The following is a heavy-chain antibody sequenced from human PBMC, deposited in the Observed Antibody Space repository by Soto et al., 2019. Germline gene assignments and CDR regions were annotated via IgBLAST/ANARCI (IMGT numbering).Heavy chain of an antibody. D-gene: IGHD6-6*01. V-gene: IGHV3-21*01. Sequence: GESLKISCAASGFTFSSYSMNWVRQAPGKGLEWVSSISSSSSYIYYADSVKGRFTISRDNAKNSLYLQMNSLRAEDTAVYCCARVSSRSSAFDYWGQGTLVTVSS. CDR1: GFTFSSYS. J-gene: IGHJ4*02. CDR3: ARVSSRSSAFDY. CDR2: ISSSSSYI.